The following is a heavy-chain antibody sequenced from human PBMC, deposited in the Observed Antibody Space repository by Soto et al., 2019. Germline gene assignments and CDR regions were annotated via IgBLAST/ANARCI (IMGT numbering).Heavy chain of an antibody. J-gene: IGHJ5*02. D-gene: IGHD2-2*01. CDR2: ISSSGSYI. V-gene: IGHV3-21*01. CDR1: GFTFSSYS. CDR3: ARDRGLPAAIVDWFDP. Sequence: GGSLRLSCAASGFTFSSYSMNWVRQAPGKGLEWVSSISSSGSYIYYADSVKGRFTISRDNAKNSLYLQMNSLRAEDTAVYYCARDRGLPAAIVDWFDPWGQGTLVTVSS.